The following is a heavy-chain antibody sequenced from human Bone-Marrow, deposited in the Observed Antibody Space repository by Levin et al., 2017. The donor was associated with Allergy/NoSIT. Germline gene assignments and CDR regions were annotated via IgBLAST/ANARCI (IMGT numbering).Heavy chain of an antibody. D-gene: IGHD5-12*01. V-gene: IGHV4-59*01. Sequence: SETLSLTCTVSGGSLSHNYWGWIRQPPGKRLEWIGYLYFDGTTTYNPSLKSRVTISVDTSKNKFSLKLSSVPTADTAVYYCAMGAGWMVDYWGQGTLVTVSS. CDR1: GGSLSHNY. J-gene: IGHJ4*02. CDR2: LYFDGTT. CDR3: AMGAGWMVDY.